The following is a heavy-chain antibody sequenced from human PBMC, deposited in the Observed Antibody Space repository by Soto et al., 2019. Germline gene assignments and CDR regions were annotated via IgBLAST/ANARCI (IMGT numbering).Heavy chain of an antibody. J-gene: IGHJ5*02. CDR1: GYSFTSYW. Sequence: GESLKISCKGSGYSFTSYWIGWVRQMPGKGLEWMGIIYPGDSDTRYSPSFQGQVTISADKSISTAYLQWSSLKASDTAMYYCATNTMVRGVIHWFDPWGQGTLVTVSS. D-gene: IGHD3-10*01. V-gene: IGHV5-51*01. CDR3: ATNTMVRGVIHWFDP. CDR2: IYPGDSDT.